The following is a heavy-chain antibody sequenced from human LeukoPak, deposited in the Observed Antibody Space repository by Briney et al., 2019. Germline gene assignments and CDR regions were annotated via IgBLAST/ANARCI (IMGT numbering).Heavy chain of an antibody. CDR1: GFSFTNAW. V-gene: IGHV3-7*03. D-gene: IGHD2/OR15-2a*01. CDR3: ANRMTF. J-gene: IGHJ4*02. Sequence: GGSLRLSCEASGFSFTNAWMNWVRLAPGKGLEWVANINQYGNEKYYVDSVKGRFTISRDNGKNSLYLEMNSLRAEDTAIYYCANRMTFGGQGTLVTVSS. CDR2: INQYGNEK.